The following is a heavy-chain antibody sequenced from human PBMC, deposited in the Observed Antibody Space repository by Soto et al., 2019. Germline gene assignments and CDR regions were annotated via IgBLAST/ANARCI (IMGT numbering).Heavy chain of an antibody. CDR3: ARHLAVAARYGMDV. D-gene: IGHD6-19*01. Sequence: EVQLVQSGAEVKKPGESLKISCKGSGYSFTSYWIGWVRQMPGKGLEWMGIIYPGDSDTRYSLAFQGEVTIAADKSISTADLQWSSLKASDTAMDYCARHLAVAARYGMDVWGQGATVTVSS. CDR1: GYSFTSYW. J-gene: IGHJ6*02. CDR2: IYPGDSDT. V-gene: IGHV5-51*01.